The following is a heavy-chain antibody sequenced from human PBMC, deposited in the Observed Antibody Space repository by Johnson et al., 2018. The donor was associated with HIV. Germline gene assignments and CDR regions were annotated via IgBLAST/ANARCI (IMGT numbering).Heavy chain of an antibody. CDR2: IKSKTDGGTT. J-gene: IGHJ3*01. Sequence: VQLVESGGGLVKPGGSLRLSFAASGFTFNNAWMSWVRQAPGKGLEWVGHIKSKTDGGTTDYAAPVKGRFTISRDDSKNTLYLQMNSLRVEDTALYYCARLMAARTLDDAFDLWGPGTMVTVSS. CDR3: ARLMAARTLDDAFDL. V-gene: IGHV3-15*05. D-gene: IGHD6-13*01. CDR1: GFTFNNAW.